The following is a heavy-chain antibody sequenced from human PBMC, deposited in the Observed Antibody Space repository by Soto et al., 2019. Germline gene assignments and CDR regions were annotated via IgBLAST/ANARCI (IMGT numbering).Heavy chain of an antibody. D-gene: IGHD6-13*01. CDR2: AYYTGST. CDR3: ARQQQLAGGGGVFDI. V-gene: IGHV4-39*01. CDR1: GGSISTSSYY. Sequence: QMHLQESGPGVVKPSETLSLTCTVSGGSISTSSYYWGWIRQPPGKGLEWIGSAYYTGSTFSNPSLDSRVTMSVDTSKNQFSLQLSSVTAADTSVFYCARQQQLAGGGGVFDIWGQGTLVTVSS. J-gene: IGHJ3*02.